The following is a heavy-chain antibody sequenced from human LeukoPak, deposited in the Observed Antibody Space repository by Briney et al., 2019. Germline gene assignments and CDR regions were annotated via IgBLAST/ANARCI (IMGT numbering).Heavy chain of an antibody. J-gene: IGHJ5*02. CDR3: ARHMLGAYNWFDP. CDR2: MFHSGST. V-gene: IGHV4-38-2*02. CDR1: GYSISRGYY. Sequence: KASETLSLTCTVSGYSISRGYYWGWLRQPPGEGLEWIGSMFHSGSTYYNPSLKSRVAISVDTSKNQFSLKLSSVTAADTAVYYCARHMLGAYNWFDPWGQGTLVTVSS. D-gene: IGHD3-10*02.